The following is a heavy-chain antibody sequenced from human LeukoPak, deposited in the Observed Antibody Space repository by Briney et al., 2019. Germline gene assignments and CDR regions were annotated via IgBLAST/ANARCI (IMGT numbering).Heavy chain of an antibody. Sequence: PGGSLRLSCAASGFTVSSSYMSWVRQAPEKGLEWVSVIYSGGTTYYADSVRGRFTISRDNSKNTLYLQMNSLRAEDTAVYYCAKNKGTIAAAPFDYWGQGTLVTVSS. CDR1: GFTVSSSY. V-gene: IGHV3-53*05. J-gene: IGHJ4*02. CDR3: AKNKGTIAAAPFDY. D-gene: IGHD6-13*01. CDR2: IYSGGTT.